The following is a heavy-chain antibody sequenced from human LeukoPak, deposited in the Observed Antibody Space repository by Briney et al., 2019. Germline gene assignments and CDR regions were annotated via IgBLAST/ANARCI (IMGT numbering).Heavy chain of an antibody. J-gene: IGHJ3*02. CDR3: ARPLAGRFDAFDI. Sequence: ASVKVSCKASGYTFTGYYMHWVRQAPGQGLEWMGWINPNSGGTNYAQKFQGRVTMTRDTSISTAYMELSRLRSDDTAVYYCARPLAGRFDAFDIWGQGTMVTVSS. V-gene: IGHV1-2*02. D-gene: IGHD6-13*01. CDR2: INPNSGGT. CDR1: GYTFTGYY.